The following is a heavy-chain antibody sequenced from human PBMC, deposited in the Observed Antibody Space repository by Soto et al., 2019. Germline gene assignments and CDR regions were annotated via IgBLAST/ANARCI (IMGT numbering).Heavy chain of an antibody. J-gene: IGHJ4*02. CDR1: GGSISSYY. CDR2: IYYSGST. D-gene: IGHD2-15*01. Sequence: PSETLSLTCTVSGGSISSYYWSWIRQPPGKGLEWIGYIYYSGSTNYNPSLKSRVTISVDTSKNQFSLKLSSVTAADTAVYYCARVFKLRSFDYWGQRTLVTVSS. V-gene: IGHV4-59*01. CDR3: ARVFKLRSFDY.